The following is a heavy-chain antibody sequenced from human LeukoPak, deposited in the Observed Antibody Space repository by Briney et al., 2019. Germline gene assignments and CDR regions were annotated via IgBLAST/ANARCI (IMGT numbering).Heavy chain of an antibody. CDR1: GGSISSSSYY. V-gene: IGHV4-39*01. Sequence: PSETLSLTCTVSGGSISSSSYYWGWIRQPPGKGLEWIGSIYYSGSTYYNPSLKSRVTISVDTSKNQFSLKLSSVTAADTAVYYCASYDPVDYWGQGTLVTVSS. CDR3: ASYDPVDY. D-gene: IGHD5-12*01. J-gene: IGHJ4*02. CDR2: IYYSGST.